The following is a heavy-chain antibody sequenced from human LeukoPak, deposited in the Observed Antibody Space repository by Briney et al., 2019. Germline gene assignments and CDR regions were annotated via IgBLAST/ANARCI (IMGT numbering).Heavy chain of an antibody. V-gene: IGHV1-18*01. Sequence: ASVKVPCKASGYTFTSYGISWVRQAPGQGLEWMGWISVYNGNAKSAQNLQGRVTVTTDTSTNTAYMELRSLRSDDTAVYYCAREESLAYYAMDVWGQGTTVTVSS. J-gene: IGHJ6*02. CDR3: AREESLAYYAMDV. CDR2: ISVYNGNA. CDR1: GYTFTSYG. D-gene: IGHD3-16*01.